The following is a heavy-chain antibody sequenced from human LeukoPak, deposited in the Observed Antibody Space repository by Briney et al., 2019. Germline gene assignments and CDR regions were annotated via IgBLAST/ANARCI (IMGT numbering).Heavy chain of an antibody. J-gene: IGHJ4*02. CDR3: ARGSSSWELDY. CDR1: GYTFTSYD. CDR2: MNPNSGTT. D-gene: IGHD6-13*01. V-gene: IGHV1-8*01. Sequence: ASVKVSCKASGYTFTSYDINWVRQATGQGLEWMVWMNPNSGTTGYAQKFQGRVTMTRNTSIGTAYMELSSLRSEDTAVYYCARGSSSWELDYWGQGTLVTVSS.